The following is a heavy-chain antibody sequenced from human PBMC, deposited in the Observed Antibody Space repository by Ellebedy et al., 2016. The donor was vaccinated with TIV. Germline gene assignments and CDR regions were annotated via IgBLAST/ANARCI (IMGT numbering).Heavy chain of an antibody. V-gene: IGHV3-9*01. J-gene: IGHJ4*02. CDR2: ISWNSGSI. D-gene: IGHD6-19*01. CDR3: VQAGGFLRGWYNY. Sequence: GGSLRLSXAASGFTFADYAMHWVRQAPGKGLEWVSGISWNSGSIDYADSVKGRFTISRDNAKNSLYLQMNSLRAEDTAFYYCVQAGGFLRGWYNYWGQGALVAVSS. CDR1: GFTFADYA.